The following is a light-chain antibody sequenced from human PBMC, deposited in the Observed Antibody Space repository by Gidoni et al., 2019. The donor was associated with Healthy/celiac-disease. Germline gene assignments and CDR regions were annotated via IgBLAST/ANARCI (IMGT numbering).Light chain of an antibody. Sequence: IPMTQYPSSLSASVGDRVTITCRASQRIRSSLNWYQQKPGKAPKLLIDAASSLQSGVPSRFSGSGSGTDFTLTISSLQPEDFATYYCQQSYSTPWTVGQXTKVEIK. J-gene: IGKJ1*01. CDR2: AAS. CDR1: QRIRSS. V-gene: IGKV1-39*01. CDR3: QQSYSTPWT.